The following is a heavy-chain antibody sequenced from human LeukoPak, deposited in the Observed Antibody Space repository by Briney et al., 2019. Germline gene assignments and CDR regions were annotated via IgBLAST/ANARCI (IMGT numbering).Heavy chain of an antibody. Sequence: ASVKVSCKASGYTFTSYGISWVRQAPGQGLGWMGWISAYNGNTNYAQKFQGRVTMTRDTSISTAFMELTSLRSEDTAVYYCARGPPNWGFDFWGQGALVTVSS. CDR2: ISAYNGNT. D-gene: IGHD7-27*01. J-gene: IGHJ4*02. V-gene: IGHV1-18*01. CDR1: GYTFTSYG. CDR3: ARGPPNWGFDF.